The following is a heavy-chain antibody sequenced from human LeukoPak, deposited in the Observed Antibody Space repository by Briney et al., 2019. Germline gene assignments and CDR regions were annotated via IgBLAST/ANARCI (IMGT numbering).Heavy chain of an antibody. J-gene: IGHJ4*02. CDR1: GFTFSSYA. V-gene: IGHV3-23*01. CDR2: ISGSGGST. D-gene: IGHD5-12*01. CDR3: AKDGYSGYDVYYFDY. Sequence: GSLRLSCAASGFTFSSYAMSWVRQAPGKGLEWVSAISGSGGSTYYADSVKGRFTISRDNSKNTLYLQMNSLRAEDTAVYYCAKDGYSGYDVYYFDYWGQGTLVTVSS.